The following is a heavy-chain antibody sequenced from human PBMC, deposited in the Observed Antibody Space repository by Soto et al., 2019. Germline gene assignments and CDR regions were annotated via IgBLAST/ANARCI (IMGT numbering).Heavy chain of an antibody. CDR1: GFTFRTYW. CDR2: INLYGSEK. V-gene: IGHV3-7*05. Sequence: EVQLVESGGGLVQPGGSLRLSCAASGFTFRTYWLSWVRQVPGKGLEGVANINLYGSEKNYVDSVKGRFTISRDNARNSLYLQMSSLRAEDTALYYCARDGSTSWYSYDYHGMDVWGQGTTVTVSS. J-gene: IGHJ6*02. D-gene: IGHD5-18*01. CDR3: ARDGSTSWYSYDYHGMDV.